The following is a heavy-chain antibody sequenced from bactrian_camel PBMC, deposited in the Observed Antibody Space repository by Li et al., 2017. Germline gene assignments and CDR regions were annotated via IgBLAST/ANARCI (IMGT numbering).Heavy chain of an antibody. Sequence: QVQLVESGGGLVQAGGSLRLSCTASELTFGAYIMGWFRQAPGKEREGVSCISATGRTTYYADSVKGRFTISRDNTNNTVALQMNNLKFEDSAMYYCNTLPDGIATLNQCYLSDWGQGTQVTVS. D-gene: IGHD4*01. CDR2: ISATGRTT. J-gene: IGHJ4*01. CDR1: ELTFGAYI. V-gene: IGHV3S60*01. CDR3: NTLPDGIATLNQCYLSD.